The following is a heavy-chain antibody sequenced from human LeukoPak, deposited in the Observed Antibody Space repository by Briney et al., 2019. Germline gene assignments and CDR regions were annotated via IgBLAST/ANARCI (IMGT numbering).Heavy chain of an antibody. Sequence: SSETLSLTCTVSGGSISNYYWSWIRQPPGKGLEWIGFIYYSGNTNYTPSLKSRVTISVDTSKNQFSLNLSSVTAADTAVYYCAASRRAYETTVTTWSSIYFDHWGQGTLVTVSS. CDR3: AASRRAYETTVTTWSSIYFDH. CDR2: IYYSGNT. J-gene: IGHJ4*02. V-gene: IGHV4-59*12. D-gene: IGHD4-17*01. CDR1: GGSISNYY.